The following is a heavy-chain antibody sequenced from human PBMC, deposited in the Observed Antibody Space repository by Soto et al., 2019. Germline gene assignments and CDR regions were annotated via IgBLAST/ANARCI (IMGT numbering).Heavy chain of an antibody. CDR3: ARDLYCSGGSCYSPGMDV. D-gene: IGHD2-15*01. V-gene: IGHV1-18*01. CDR1: GYTFTSYG. CDR2: ISAYNGNT. J-gene: IGHJ6*02. Sequence: ASVKVSCKASGYTFTSYGISWVRQAPGQGLERMGWISAYNGNTNYAQKLQGRVTMTTDTSTSTAYMELRSLRSDDTAVYYCARDLYCSGGSCYSPGMDVWGQGTTVTVSS.